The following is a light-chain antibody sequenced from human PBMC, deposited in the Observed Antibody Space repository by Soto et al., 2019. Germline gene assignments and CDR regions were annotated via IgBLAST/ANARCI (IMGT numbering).Light chain of an antibody. CDR2: KVS. J-gene: IGKJ5*01. CDR1: QSLVHSDGIAY. CDR3: MQGSHSPIT. V-gene: IGKV2-30*02. Sequence: EVAVTQTTLSLPVTLGQPASISCRSNQSLVHSDGIAYFSWFQQRPGRSPRRLIYKVSNRDSGVPARFSGSGSGTDFALKISRVEAEDVGVYYCMQGSHSPITFGHVTRLEIK.